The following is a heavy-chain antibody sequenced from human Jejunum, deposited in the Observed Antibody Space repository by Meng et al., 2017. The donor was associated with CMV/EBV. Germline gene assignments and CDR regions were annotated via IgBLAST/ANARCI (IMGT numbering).Heavy chain of an antibody. CDR1: TFDDYA. J-gene: IGHJ4*02. CDR3: AKGSFYYGSGSYWYFDD. V-gene: IGHV3-43D*03. D-gene: IGHD3-10*01. CDR2: ITWNGGNT. Sequence: TFDDYAMHWVRQVPGKGLEWVSLITWNGGNTDYADSVKGRFIISRDNSKNSLYLQMNSLRPEDTAFHYCAKGSFYYGSGSYWYFDDWGQGSLVTVSS.